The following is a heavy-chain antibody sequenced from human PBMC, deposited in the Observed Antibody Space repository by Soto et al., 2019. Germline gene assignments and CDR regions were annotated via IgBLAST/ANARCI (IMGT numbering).Heavy chain of an antibody. CDR3: RRSSRYSTDV. D-gene: IGHD6-13*01. J-gene: IGHJ6*02. CDR2: IYSTGNT. CDR1: GDSIRSSSY. Sequence: PSETLSLTCTVSGDSIRSSSYGGWIRQPPGKGLEWIGSIYSTGNTYYNPSLNSQVTISVDTSKNQFSLNVISVTAADTAVYYCRRSSRYSTDVWGQGTTVTVS. V-gene: IGHV4-39*01.